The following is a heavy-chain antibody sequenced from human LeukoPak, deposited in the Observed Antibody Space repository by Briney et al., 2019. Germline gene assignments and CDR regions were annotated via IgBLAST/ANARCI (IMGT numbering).Heavy chain of an antibody. CDR2: IYTSGST. Sequence: SETLSLTCTVSGGSISSGSYYWSWIRQPAGKGLEWIGRIYTSGSTNYNPSLKSRVTISVDTSKNQFSLKLSSVTAADTAVYYCARDCSRKNSGYSDYWGQGTLVTVSS. J-gene: IGHJ4*02. D-gene: IGHD1-26*01. V-gene: IGHV4-61*02. CDR3: ARDCSRKNSGYSDY. CDR1: GGSISSGSYY.